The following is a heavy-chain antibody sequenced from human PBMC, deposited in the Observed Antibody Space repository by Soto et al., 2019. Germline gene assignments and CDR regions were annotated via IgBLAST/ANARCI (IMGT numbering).Heavy chain of an antibody. D-gene: IGHD3-3*01. V-gene: IGHV1-2*02. CDR3: ARGGGTILAPLP. CDR2: VNPNSGAT. Sequence: ASVKVSCKASGYTFIDYYLHWVRQAPGQGLEWMGFVNPNSGATKYAQKFQGRVTMTRDTSISTAYMELTLLRSDDTAIYYCARGGGTILAPLPWGEGTLVTVSS. J-gene: IGHJ5*02. CDR1: GYTFIDYY.